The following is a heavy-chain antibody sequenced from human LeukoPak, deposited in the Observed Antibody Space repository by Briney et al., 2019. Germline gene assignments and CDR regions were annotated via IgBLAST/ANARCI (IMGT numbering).Heavy chain of an antibody. V-gene: IGHV3-7*01. CDR3: ATERRGSSTYDGKEAFDF. Sequence: GGSLRLSCTASGVTFSNYWMSWVRRAPGKGLEWVSNIKEDGGEKNYVDSVRGRFTITRDNSRNSLYLQMNSLRGEDTAVYYCATERRGSSTYDGKEAFDFWGQGTLVTVSS. D-gene: IGHD6-13*01. CDR1: GVTFSNYW. J-gene: IGHJ4*02. CDR2: IKEDGGEK.